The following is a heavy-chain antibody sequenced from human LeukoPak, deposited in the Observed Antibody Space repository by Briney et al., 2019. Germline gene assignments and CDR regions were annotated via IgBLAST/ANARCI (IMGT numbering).Heavy chain of an antibody. CDR2: IYYSGST. D-gene: IGHD3-10*01. CDR3: ARASGIDYYDSGVLDY. Sequence: PSETLSLTCTVSGGSISSSSYYWSWIRQPPGKGLEWIGYIYYSGSTNYNPSLKSRVTISVDTSKNQFSLKLSSVTAADTAVYYCARASGIDYYDSGVLDYWGQGTLVTVSS. CDR1: GGSISSSSYY. J-gene: IGHJ4*02. V-gene: IGHV4-61*01.